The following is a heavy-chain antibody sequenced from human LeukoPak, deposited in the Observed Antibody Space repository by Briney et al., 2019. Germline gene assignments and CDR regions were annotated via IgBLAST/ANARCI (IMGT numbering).Heavy chain of an antibody. D-gene: IGHD6-13*01. J-gene: IGHJ4*02. CDR2: IYNSGST. CDR1: GDSFSYFY. Sequence: SETLSLTCTVSGDSFSYFYWSWIRQPPGKGLEWIGYIYNSGSTSYNPSLGSRVTISLDTSKNQFSLKLSSVTAADTAIYYCARGVVAAAGRTFDFWGQGTLVTVSS. V-gene: IGHV4-59*01. CDR3: ARGVVAAAGRTFDF.